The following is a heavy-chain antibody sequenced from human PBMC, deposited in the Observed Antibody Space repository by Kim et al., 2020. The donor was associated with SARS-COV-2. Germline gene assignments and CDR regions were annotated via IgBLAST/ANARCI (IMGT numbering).Heavy chain of an antibody. D-gene: IGHD3-10*01. J-gene: IGHJ4*02. CDR3: AKDARWFGELLRY. Sequence: GGSLRLSCAASGFTCSSYGMHWVRQAPGKGLEWVAVISYDGSNKYYADSVKGRFTISRDNSKNTLYLQMNSLSAEDTAVYYCAKDARWFGELLRYWGQGTLVTVSS. V-gene: IGHV3-30*18. CDR1: GFTCSSYG. CDR2: ISYDGSNK.